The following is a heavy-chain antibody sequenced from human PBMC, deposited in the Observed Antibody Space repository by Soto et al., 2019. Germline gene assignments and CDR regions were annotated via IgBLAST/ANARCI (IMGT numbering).Heavy chain of an antibody. D-gene: IGHD3-22*01. V-gene: IGHV3-48*01. CDR3: AKDPDSSGYPANFDY. CDR2: ISSSSSTI. CDR1: GFTFSSYS. Sequence: GGSLRLSCAASGFTFSSYSMNWVRQAPGKGLEWVSYISSSSSTIYYADSVKGRFTISRDNAKNSLYLQMNSLRAEDTAVYYCAKDPDSSGYPANFDYWGQGTLVTVSS. J-gene: IGHJ4*02.